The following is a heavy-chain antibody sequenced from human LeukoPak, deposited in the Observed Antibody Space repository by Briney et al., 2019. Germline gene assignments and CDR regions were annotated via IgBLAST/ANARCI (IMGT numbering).Heavy chain of an antibody. CDR1: GFTFSSYG. CDR3: ARDSSSWYQLTYYFDY. V-gene: IGHV3-33*01. J-gene: IGHJ4*02. CDR2: IWYDGSNK. D-gene: IGHD6-13*01. Sequence: PGGSLRLSCAASGFTFSSYGMHWVRQAPGKGLEWVAVIWYDGSNKYYADSVKGRFTISRDNSKSTLYLQMNSLRAEDTAVYYCARDSSSWYQLTYYFDYWGQGTLVTVSS.